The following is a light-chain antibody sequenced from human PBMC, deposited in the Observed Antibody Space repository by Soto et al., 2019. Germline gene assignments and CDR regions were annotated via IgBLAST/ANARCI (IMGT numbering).Light chain of an antibody. CDR3: QQYGSSPYT. CDR1: QSVSSSY. Sequence: IGVTQAPCTLTLTPGARATLSCRASQSVSSSYLAWYEQKPGQAPRLLIYGTSNRATGIPDSFSGSGSGTDFTLTISRLEPEGFAVYYCQQYGSSPYTFGQGTRLEIK. V-gene: IGKV3-20*01. J-gene: IGKJ5*01. CDR2: GTS.